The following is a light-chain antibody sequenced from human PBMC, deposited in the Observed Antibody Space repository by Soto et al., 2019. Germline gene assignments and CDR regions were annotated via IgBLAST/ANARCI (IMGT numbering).Light chain of an antibody. Sequence: QSALTQPASVSGSPGQSITISCTGTSSVVGSYNLVSWYQQHPGKPPKLMIYEVSKRPSGVSNRFSGSKSGNTASLTISGLQAEDDADEYDCSYAGRSTFGHYVFGAGTKLTVL. CDR1: SSVVGSYNL. CDR2: EVS. V-gene: IGLV2-23*02. J-gene: IGLJ1*01. CDR3: CSYAGRSTFGHYV.